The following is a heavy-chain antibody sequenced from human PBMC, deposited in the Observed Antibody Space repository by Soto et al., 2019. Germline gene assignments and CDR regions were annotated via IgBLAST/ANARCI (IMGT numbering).Heavy chain of an antibody. CDR3: ATETTVVSGDY. Sequence: PSETLSLTCTVSGGSISSYYWSWIRQPPGKGLEWIGYIYYSGSTNYNPSLKSRVTISVETSKNQFSLKLSSVNAADTDVYYCATETTVVSGDYWGHGTLITVSS. CDR2: IYYSGST. J-gene: IGHJ4*01. D-gene: IGHD4-17*01. V-gene: IGHV4-59*01. CDR1: GGSISSYY.